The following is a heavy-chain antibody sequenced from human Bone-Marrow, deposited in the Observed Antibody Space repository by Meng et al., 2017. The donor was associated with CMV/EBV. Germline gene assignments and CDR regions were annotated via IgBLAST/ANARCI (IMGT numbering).Heavy chain of an antibody. Sequence: SETLSLTCTVSGGSISSSSYYWGWIRQPPGKGLEWIGSIYYSGSTYYNPSLKSRVTISLDTSKNQFSLKLTSVTAADTAVYYCARDSYYYDSSGYFGPWGQGTLVTVSS. CDR1: GGSISSSSYY. CDR3: ARDSYYYDSSGYFGP. J-gene: IGHJ5*01. CDR2: IYYSGST. V-gene: IGHV4-39*07. D-gene: IGHD3-22*01.